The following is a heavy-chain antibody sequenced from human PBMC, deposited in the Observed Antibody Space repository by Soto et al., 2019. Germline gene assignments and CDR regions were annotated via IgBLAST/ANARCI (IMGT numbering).Heavy chain of an antibody. Sequence: AWETLSLTCTVSGASISGHPWGWVRQPPGKGLEWIGYLYYTGSTNYNPSLKSRVTMSVDTAKNQVSLKLDSVTAADTVVYYCTRGFAIGLYTYYFDVWGQGPLVT. D-gene: IGHD1-20*01. J-gene: IGHJ4*02. CDR2: LYYTGST. V-gene: IGHV4-59*08. CDR1: GASISGHP. CDR3: TRGFAIGLYTYYFDV.